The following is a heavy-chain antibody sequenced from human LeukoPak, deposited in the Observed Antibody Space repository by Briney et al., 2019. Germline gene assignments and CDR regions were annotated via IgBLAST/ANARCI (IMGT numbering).Heavy chain of an antibody. CDR3: ARVYYYYYGMDV. J-gene: IGHJ6*02. Sequence: GGSLRLSCAASGFTFSSYAMHWVRQAPGKGLEWVAVISYDGSNKYYADSVKGRFTVSRDNSKNTLYLQMNSLRAEDTAVYYCARVYYYYYGMDVWGQGTAVTVSS. V-gene: IGHV3-30*04. CDR1: GFTFSSYA. CDR2: ISYDGSNK.